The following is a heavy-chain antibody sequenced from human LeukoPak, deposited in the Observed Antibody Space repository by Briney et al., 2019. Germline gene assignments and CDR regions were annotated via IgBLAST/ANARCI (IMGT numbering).Heavy chain of an antibody. CDR2: INPNSGGT. V-gene: IGHV1-2*02. J-gene: IGHJ3*02. CDR3: ARVYDSSGYYRAFDI. Sequence: ASVKVSCKASGYTFTGYYMHWVRQAPGQGLEWMGWINPNSGGTNYAQKFQGRVTMTRDTSISTAYMELSRLRSDDTAVYYCARVYDSSGYYRAFDIWGQGTMVTVSS. D-gene: IGHD3-22*01. CDR1: GYTFTGYY.